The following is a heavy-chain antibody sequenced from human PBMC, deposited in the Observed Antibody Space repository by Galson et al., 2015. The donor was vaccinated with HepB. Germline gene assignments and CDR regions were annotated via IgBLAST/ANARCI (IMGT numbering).Heavy chain of an antibody. D-gene: IGHD6-19*01. CDR1: GFTFSSYS. J-gene: IGHJ4*02. V-gene: IGHV3-21*01. Sequence: SLRLSCAASGFTFSSYSMNWVRQAPGKGLEWVSSISSSSSYIYYADSVKGRFTISRDNAKNSLYLQMKSLRAEDTAVYYCAREYSSGWSFLFDYWGQGTLVTVSS. CDR2: ISSSSSYI. CDR3: AREYSSGWSFLFDY.